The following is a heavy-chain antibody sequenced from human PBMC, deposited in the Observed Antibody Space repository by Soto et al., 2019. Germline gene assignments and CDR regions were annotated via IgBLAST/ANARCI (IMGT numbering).Heavy chain of an antibody. Sequence: SVKVSCKASGGTFSSYTISWVRQAPGQGLEWMGRIIPILGIANYAQKFQGRVTITADKSTSTAYMELISLRSEDTAVYYCARDPYSGYASDYWGQGTLVTVSS. CDR1: GGTFSSYT. CDR3: ARDPYSGYASDY. J-gene: IGHJ4*02. V-gene: IGHV1-69*04. D-gene: IGHD5-12*01. CDR2: IIPILGIA.